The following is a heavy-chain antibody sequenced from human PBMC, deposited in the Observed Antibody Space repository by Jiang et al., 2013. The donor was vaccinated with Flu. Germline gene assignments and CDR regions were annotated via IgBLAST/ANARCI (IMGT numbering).Heavy chain of an antibody. D-gene: IGHD3-22*01. CDR2: THYSGST. V-gene: IGHV4-59*01. CDR3: ARSPYYYDSSGYPAYYFDY. Sequence: LLKPSETLSLSCTVSAISSYYWSWIRQPPGKGLEWIGDTHYSGSTNYNPPLKSRVTISIDMSKNQFSLKLSSVTAADTAVYYCARSPYYYDSSGYPAYYFDYWGQGTLVTVSS. CDR1: AISSYY. J-gene: IGHJ4*02.